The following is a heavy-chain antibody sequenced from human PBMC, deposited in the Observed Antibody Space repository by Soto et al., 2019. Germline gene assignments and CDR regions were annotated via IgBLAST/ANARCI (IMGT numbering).Heavy chain of an antibody. V-gene: IGHV3-11*01. Sequence: LRLSCAASGFTFRNYYMTWIRQAPGKGLECLSYISSREVTVYYADSVKGRFTISRDNTKNSLYLQMTTLRDEDTAVYYCARVSASGWHVNGRDYFDSWGQGTLVTVSS. CDR3: ARVSASGWHVNGRDYFDS. CDR2: ISSREVTV. J-gene: IGHJ4*02. CDR1: GFTFRNYY. D-gene: IGHD6-19*01.